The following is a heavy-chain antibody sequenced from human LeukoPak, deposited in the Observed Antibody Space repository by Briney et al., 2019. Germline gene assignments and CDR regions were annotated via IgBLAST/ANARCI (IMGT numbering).Heavy chain of an antibody. CDR2: ISSSSSYI. Sequence: GGSLRLSCAASGFTFSSYSMNWVRQAPGKGLEWVSSISSSSSYIYYADSVKGRFTISRDNAKNSLYLQMNSLRAEDTAVYYCARVMFGCGGDCYSAPGFDYWGQGTLVTVSS. D-gene: IGHD2-21*02. CDR3: ARVMFGCGGDCYSAPGFDY. CDR1: GFTFSSYS. J-gene: IGHJ4*02. V-gene: IGHV3-21*01.